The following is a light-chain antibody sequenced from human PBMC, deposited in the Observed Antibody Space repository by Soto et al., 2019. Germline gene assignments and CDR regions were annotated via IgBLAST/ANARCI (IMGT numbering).Light chain of an antibody. V-gene: IGKV3-20*01. CDR1: QSVSGSF. CDR2: DAS. J-gene: IGKJ4*01. CDR3: RQYGRSLGLA. Sequence: EIVLTQSPGTLSLSPGERATLSCRAIQSVSGSFLAWYQQKPGQAPRLLIHDASTRATGIPDRFTGSGSGTDFTLTISRLEPEDFAVYYCRQYGRSLGLAFGGGTKVDIK.